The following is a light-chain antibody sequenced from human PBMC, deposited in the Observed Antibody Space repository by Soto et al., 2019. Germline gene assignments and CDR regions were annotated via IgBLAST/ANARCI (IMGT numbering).Light chain of an antibody. CDR2: DNN. CDR1: NSNIGNNF. CDR3: GTWDSSLSAVV. Sequence: SVLTQPPSVSAAPGQRVTISCSGSNSNIGNNFVSWYQQLPGTAPKLLISDNNNRLSGIPDRFSGSKSGSSATLGITGLQTGDEAHYYCGTWDSSLSAVVFGGGTQLTVL. J-gene: IGLJ2*01. V-gene: IGLV1-51*01.